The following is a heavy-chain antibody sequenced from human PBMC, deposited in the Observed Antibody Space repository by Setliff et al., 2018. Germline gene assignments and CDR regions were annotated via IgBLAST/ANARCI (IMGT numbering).Heavy chain of an antibody. Sequence: SETLSLTCAVHGGSFSGYYWGWIRQPPGKGLEWIGEINHSGSTNYNPSLKSRVTISVDTSKNQFSLKLSSVTAADTAVYYCARAGGGYYGSGSYWSRGVFDYWGQGTLVTVSS. CDR1: GGSFSGYY. CDR2: INHSGST. V-gene: IGHV4-34*01. D-gene: IGHD3-10*01. CDR3: ARAGGGYYGSGSYWSRGVFDY. J-gene: IGHJ4*02.